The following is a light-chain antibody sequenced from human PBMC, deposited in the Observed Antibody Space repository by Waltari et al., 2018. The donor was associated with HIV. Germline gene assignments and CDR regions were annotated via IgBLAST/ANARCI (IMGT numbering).Light chain of an antibody. Sequence: DIQLTQSPSSLSASVGDRVAITCRATQPITDDLNWYQLRPGKAPKHLVYSATRLQSDVPSRFSGSGSQTDFTLTMYSLQPEDVATCICHQSYGTLFTFGPGTKVELK. J-gene: IGKJ1*01. V-gene: IGKV1-39*01. CDR1: QPITDD. CDR2: SAT. CDR3: HQSYGTLFT.